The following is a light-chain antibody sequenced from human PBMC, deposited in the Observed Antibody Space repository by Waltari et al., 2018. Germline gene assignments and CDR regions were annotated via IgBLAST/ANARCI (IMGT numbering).Light chain of an antibody. CDR2: GAS. V-gene: IGKV3-20*01. Sequence: EIVLTQSPGTLSLSPGERATLSCRASQSISSRFLAWYQHKPGQAPRLVIYGASSRLTGIPARFSGSGSGTDFTLTISKLEPEDFAVYFCHQYSTSPYTFGQGTKLQI. CDR1: QSISSRF. CDR3: HQYSTSPYT. J-gene: IGKJ2*01.